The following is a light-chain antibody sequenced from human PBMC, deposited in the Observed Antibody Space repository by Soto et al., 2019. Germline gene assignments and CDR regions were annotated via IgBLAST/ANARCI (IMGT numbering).Light chain of an antibody. CDR1: SSNIGARYE. CDR3: QSYDSSLSGYV. Sequence: QSVLTQPPSVSGAPGQRVTVSCTGSSSNIGARYEVHWYQQLPGTAPKLLIYGNSNRPSGVPDRFSGSKSGTSASLAITGLQAEDEAGYYCQSYDSSLSGYVFGTGTKLTVL. J-gene: IGLJ1*01. CDR2: GNS. V-gene: IGLV1-40*01.